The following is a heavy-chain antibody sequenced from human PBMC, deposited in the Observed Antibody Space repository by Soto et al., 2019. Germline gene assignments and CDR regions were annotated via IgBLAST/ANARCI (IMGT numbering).Heavy chain of an antibody. J-gene: IGHJ4*02. D-gene: IGHD4-17*01. CDR1: GASISSSY. CDR2: VYYTGST. Sequence: SETLSLTCTVSGASISSSYWSWIRQSPGNGLEWIGYVYYTGSTNYNPSLKSRVTLSVDTSKNQFSLTLNSVTAADAAVYYCARQRTTVVTQAYFDHWGQGTLVTVSS. V-gene: IGHV4-59*08. CDR3: ARQRTTVVTQAYFDH.